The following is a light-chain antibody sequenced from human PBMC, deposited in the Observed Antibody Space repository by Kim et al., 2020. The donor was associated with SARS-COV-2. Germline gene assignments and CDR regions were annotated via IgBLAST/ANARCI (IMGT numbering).Light chain of an antibody. J-gene: IGLJ2*01. CDR2: DDS. V-gene: IGLV3-21*03. CDR1: NIGSKS. CDR3: QVWDSSSDHHVV. Sequence: PGKTARITCGGNNIGSKSVHWYQQKPDQAPVLVVYDDSDRPSGIPERFSGSNSGNTATLTISRVEAGDEADYYCQVWDSSSDHHVVFGGGTQLTVL.